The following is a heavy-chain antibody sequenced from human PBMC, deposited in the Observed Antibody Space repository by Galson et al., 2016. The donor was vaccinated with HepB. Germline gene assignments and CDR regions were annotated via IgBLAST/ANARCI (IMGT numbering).Heavy chain of an antibody. J-gene: IGHJ6*03. CDR1: GFTFSSYG. D-gene: IGHD6-19*01. V-gene: IGHV3-33*01. CDR2: IWYDGSNK. Sequence: SLRLSCAASGFTFSSYGMHWVRQAPGKGLEWAAVIWYDGSNKYYADSVKGRFIISRDNSKNTLYLQMNGLRAKDTAVYYCARGQWLALYYIDVWGKGTTVTVSS. CDR3: ARGQWLALYYIDV.